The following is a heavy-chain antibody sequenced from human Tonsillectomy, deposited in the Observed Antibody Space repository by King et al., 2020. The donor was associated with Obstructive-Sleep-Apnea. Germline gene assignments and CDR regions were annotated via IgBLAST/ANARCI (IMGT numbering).Heavy chain of an antibody. J-gene: IGHJ6*02. CDR2: ISSSGSTI. CDR1: GFTFSDYY. Sequence: VQLVESGGGLVKPGGSLRLSCAASGFTFSDYYMSWIRQAPGKGLEWVSYISSSGSTIYYADSVKGRFTISRDNAKNSLYLQMNSLRAEDTAVDYCASDKFACSGGSCQGYYYYGMDVWGQGTTVTVSS. V-gene: IGHV3-11*01. D-gene: IGHD2-15*01. CDR3: ASDKFACSGGSCQGYYYYGMDV.